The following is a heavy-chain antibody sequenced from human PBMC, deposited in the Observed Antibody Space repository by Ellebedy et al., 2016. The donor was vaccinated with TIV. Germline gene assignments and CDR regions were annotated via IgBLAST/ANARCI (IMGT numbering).Heavy chain of an antibody. D-gene: IGHD4-23*01. Sequence: MPSETLSLTCIVSGVSLSSYYWSWIRQPAGKGLEWIGRIYISGSTSYNPSLKSRVTMSVDTSKNTFSLKLYSVTAADTAVYYCARGPDYCGDSLRFDYWGQGTLVTVSS. V-gene: IGHV4-4*07. J-gene: IGHJ4*02. CDR3: ARGPDYCGDSLRFDY. CDR2: IYISGST. CDR1: GVSLSSYY.